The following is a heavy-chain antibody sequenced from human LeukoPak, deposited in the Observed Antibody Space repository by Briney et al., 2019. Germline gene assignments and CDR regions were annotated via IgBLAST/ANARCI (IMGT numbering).Heavy chain of an antibody. V-gene: IGHV3-30*03. D-gene: IGHD3-10*01. CDR2: ISYDGGNK. CDR3: ARGDLHYHDSTRRGFDI. Sequence: GGSLRLSCAASGFTFSSYDMTWVRQAPGKGLEWVALISYDGGNKYYADSVKGRFTISRDNSKNTLYLQMSSLRAEDTAVYYCARGDLHYHDSTRRGFDIWGQGTKVTVSS. CDR1: GFTFSSYD. J-gene: IGHJ3*02.